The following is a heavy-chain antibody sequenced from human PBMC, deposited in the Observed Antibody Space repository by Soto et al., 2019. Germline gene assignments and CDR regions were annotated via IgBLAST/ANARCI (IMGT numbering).Heavy chain of an antibody. D-gene: IGHD3-22*01. Sequence: GGSLRLSCAASGFTFSSYWMSWVRQAPGKGLEWVANIKQDGSEKYYVDSVKGRFTISRDNAKNSLYLQMNSLRAEDTAVYYCAKVYYYDSSGYGSNDAFDIWGQGTMVTVSS. CDR2: IKQDGSEK. J-gene: IGHJ3*02. CDR1: GFTFSSYW. V-gene: IGHV3-7*05. CDR3: AKVYYYDSSGYGSNDAFDI.